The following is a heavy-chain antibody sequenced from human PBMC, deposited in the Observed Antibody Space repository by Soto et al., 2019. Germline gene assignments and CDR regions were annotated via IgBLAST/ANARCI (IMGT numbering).Heavy chain of an antibody. CDR3: ARVAGGVLRYFDSFFDY. D-gene: IGHD3-9*01. J-gene: IGHJ4*02. CDR1: GGSISSYY. CDR2: IYYSGST. V-gene: IGHV4-59*01. Sequence: SETLSLTCTVSGGSISSYYWSWIRQPPGKGLEWIGYIYYSGSTNYNPSLKSRVTISVDTSKNQFSLKLSSVTAADTAVYYCARVAGGVLRYFDSFFDYWGQGTLVTVSS.